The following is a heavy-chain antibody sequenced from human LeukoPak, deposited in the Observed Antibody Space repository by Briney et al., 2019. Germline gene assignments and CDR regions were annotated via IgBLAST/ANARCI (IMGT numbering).Heavy chain of an antibody. CDR1: GFTFNNYA. Sequence: EGSLRLSCAASGFTFNNYAMSWVRQAPGKGLEWVSAISGSGGSTYYADSVKGRFTISRDNSKNTLYLQMNSLRAEDTAVYYCAKTLQRYCSGGSCYQLDYWGQGTLVTVSS. D-gene: IGHD2-15*01. J-gene: IGHJ4*02. CDR2: ISGSGGST. CDR3: AKTLQRYCSGGSCYQLDY. V-gene: IGHV3-23*01.